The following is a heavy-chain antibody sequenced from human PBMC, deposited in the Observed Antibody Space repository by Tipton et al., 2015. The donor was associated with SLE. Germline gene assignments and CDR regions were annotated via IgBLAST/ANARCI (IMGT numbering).Heavy chain of an antibody. V-gene: IGHV4-59*01. D-gene: IGHD2-21*01. CDR3: ARHSEEAFDI. CDR1: GGSISSYY. J-gene: IGHJ3*02. Sequence: TLSLTCTVSGGSISSYYWSWIRQPPGKGLEWIGYIYYSGSTNYNPSLKSRVTISVDTSKNQFSLKLSSVTAADTAVYYCARHSEEAFDIWAQGTMVTVSS. CDR2: IYYSGST.